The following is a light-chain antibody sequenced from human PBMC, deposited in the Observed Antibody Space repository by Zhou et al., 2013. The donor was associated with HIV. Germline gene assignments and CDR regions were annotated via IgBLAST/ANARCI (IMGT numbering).Light chain of an antibody. CDR2: DVS. V-gene: IGLV2-14*03. CDR3: SSYTRSNTVV. J-gene: IGLJ2*01. Sequence: QSALTQPASVSGSPGQSITISCTGTSSDVGGYNYVSWYQQHPGKAPKLMIHDVSNRPSGVSNRFAGSKSGNTASLTISGLQTEDEADYYCSSYTRSNTVVFGGGTKLTVL. CDR1: SSDVGGYNY.